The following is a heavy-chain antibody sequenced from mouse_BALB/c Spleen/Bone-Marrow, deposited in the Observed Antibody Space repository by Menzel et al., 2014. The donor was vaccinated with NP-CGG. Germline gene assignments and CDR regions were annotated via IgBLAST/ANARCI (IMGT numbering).Heavy chain of an antibody. V-gene: IGHV1S56*01. Sequence: VQVVESGPELVKPGTLVKMSCKASGYTFTSYDINWVKQRPGQGLELIGWINPGDGSAKYNEKFKGKATLTADKSSCTAYMQLSSLTSENTAFYFCARSGDGYYWYCDVWGAGTMVTVSS. CDR3: ARSGDGYYWYCDV. CDR1: GYTFTSYD. D-gene: IGHD2-3*01. J-gene: IGHJ1*01. CDR2: INPGDGSA.